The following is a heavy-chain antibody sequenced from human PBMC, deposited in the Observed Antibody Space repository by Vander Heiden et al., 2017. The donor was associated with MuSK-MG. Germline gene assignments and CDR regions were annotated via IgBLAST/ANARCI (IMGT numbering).Heavy chain of an antibody. Sequence: EVQLVESGGGLVQPGRSLRLSCAASGFTFDDYAMHWVRQAPGKGLEWVSGISWNSGSIGYADSVKGRFTISRDNAKNSLYLQMNSLRAEDTALYYCAKDMYGDYGGVDVWGQGTTVTVSS. V-gene: IGHV3-9*01. CDR2: ISWNSGSI. D-gene: IGHD4-17*01. CDR1: GFTFDDYA. J-gene: IGHJ6*02. CDR3: AKDMYGDYGGVDV.